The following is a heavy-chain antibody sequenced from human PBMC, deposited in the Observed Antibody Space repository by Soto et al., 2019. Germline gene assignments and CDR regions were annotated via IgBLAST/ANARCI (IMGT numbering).Heavy chain of an antibody. CDR1: CGSISSGAYY. CDR2: IYYSGST. D-gene: IGHD3-22*01. CDR3: ARERAGDRSGYYLDY. V-gene: IGHV4-31*03. Sequence: PSETLSLTCSVSCGSISSGAYYWSWIRQHPGKGLEWIGYIYYSGSTYYNPSLKSRVTISIDTSKNQFSLKLNSVTAADTAVYYCARERAGDRSGYYLDYWGQGTLVTVSS. J-gene: IGHJ4*02.